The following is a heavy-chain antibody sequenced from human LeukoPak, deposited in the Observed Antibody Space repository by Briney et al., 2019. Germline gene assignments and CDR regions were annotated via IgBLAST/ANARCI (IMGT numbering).Heavy chain of an antibody. CDR2: INHSGNA. Sequence: SETLSLTCAVSGGSFSGYYWTWIRQPPGKGLEWIGEINHSGNANYNPSLKSRVTISLDMSENHFSLKLTSVTAADTAVYYCARGAYSSSWYGNFDYWGQGTLVTVSS. V-gene: IGHV4-34*01. CDR1: GGSFSGYY. J-gene: IGHJ4*02. CDR3: ARGAYSSSWYGNFDY. D-gene: IGHD6-13*01.